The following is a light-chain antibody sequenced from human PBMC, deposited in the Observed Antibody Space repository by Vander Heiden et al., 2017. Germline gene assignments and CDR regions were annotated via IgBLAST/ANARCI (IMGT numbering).Light chain of an antibody. CDR2: RAS. Sequence: DIQMTQSPSSLSASVGDRVTIPCRANQSIYNYLHWYQQKPGKAPRLLIYRASSLQSGVPSRFSGSGSGTDFTLTIISLQPEDFATYFCQQSYSTLYTFGQGTQLGLK. CDR1: QSIYNY. V-gene: IGKV1-39*01. CDR3: QQSYSTLYT. J-gene: IGKJ2*01.